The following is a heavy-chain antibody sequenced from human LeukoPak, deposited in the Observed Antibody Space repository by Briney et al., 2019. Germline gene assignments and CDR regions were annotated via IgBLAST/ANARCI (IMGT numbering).Heavy chain of an antibody. CDR2: IFYSGST. Sequence: SETLSLTCTVSGGSISSYYWNWIRQPPGKGLEWTGYIFYSGSTNYNPSLKSRVTISVDTSKNQFSLKLNSVTAADTAVYYCARGRPIDYWGQGTLVTVSS. J-gene: IGHJ4*02. CDR3: ARGRPIDY. V-gene: IGHV4-59*01. CDR1: GGSISSYY.